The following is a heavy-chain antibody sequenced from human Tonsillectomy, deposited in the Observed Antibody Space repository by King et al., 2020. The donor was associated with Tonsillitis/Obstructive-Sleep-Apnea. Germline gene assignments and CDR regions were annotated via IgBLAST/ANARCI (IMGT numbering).Heavy chain of an antibody. D-gene: IGHD3-22*01. J-gene: IGHJ4*02. V-gene: IGHV3-48*03. CDR1: GFSFSSYE. Sequence: VQLVESGGGLVQPGGSLRLSCAASGFSFSSYEMNWVRQAPGKGLEWVSYISSSGSTIYYADSVKGRFTISRDNAKKSLYLQMNSLRVEDTAVYYCARRANYYDSREYWGQGTLVTVSS. CDR3: ARRANYYDSREY. CDR2: ISSSGSTI.